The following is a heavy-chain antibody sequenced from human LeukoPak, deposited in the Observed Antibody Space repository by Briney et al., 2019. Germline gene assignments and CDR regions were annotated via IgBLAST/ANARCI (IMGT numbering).Heavy chain of an antibody. V-gene: IGHV4-34*01. CDR2: INHSGST. CDR3: ARDTIPPRNATEQKTGTYY. CDR1: GGSFSGYY. D-gene: IGHD7-27*01. Sequence: SETLSLTCAVHGGSFSGYYWSWIRQPPGKGLEWIGEINHSGSTNYNPSLKSRVTISVDTSKNQFSLKLSSVTAADTALYYCARDTIPPRNATEQKTGTYYWGQGTLVTVSS. J-gene: IGHJ4*02.